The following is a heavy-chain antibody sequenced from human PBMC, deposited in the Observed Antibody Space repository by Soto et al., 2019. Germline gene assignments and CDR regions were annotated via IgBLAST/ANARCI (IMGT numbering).Heavy chain of an antibody. D-gene: IGHD5-18*01. V-gene: IGHV3-33*01. J-gene: IGHJ4*02. Sequence: QVQLVESGGGVVQPGRSLRLSCAASGFTFSSYGMHWVRQAPGKGPEWVAVIWYDGSNKYYADYVKGRFTISRDNSKNTLYLQMNSLRAEDTAVYYCARDRRGYSYGGFDYWGQGTLVTVSS. CDR1: GFTFSSYG. CDR2: IWYDGSNK. CDR3: ARDRRGYSYGGFDY.